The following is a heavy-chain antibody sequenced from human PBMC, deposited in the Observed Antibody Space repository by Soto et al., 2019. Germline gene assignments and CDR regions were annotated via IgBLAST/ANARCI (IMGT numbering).Heavy chain of an antibody. D-gene: IGHD3-3*01. Sequence: SETLSLPYRVSGVSSGNTNLWSLVRPQPGKGLEWIGEIYHTGSTKYNPSLKNRVTISLDKSNNQFSLKLSSVTAADTAVYYCARDKRITIFGVVIEGDPTDYYGMDVWGQGTTVTVSS. CDR2: IYHTGST. CDR1: GVSSGNTNL. J-gene: IGHJ6*02. CDR3: ARDKRITIFGVVIEGDPTDYYGMDV. V-gene: IGHV4-4*02.